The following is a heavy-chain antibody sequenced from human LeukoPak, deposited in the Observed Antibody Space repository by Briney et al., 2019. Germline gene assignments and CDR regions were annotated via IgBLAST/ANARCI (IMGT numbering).Heavy chain of an antibody. CDR3: ARGAITGTTEYNFDY. CDR2: INPSGGST. D-gene: IGHD1-20*01. CDR1: GYTFTSYY. Sequence: GASVKVSCKASGYTFTSYYMHWVRQAPGQGLEWMGIINPSGGSTSYAQKFQGRVTMTRDTYTSTVYMELSSLRSEDTAVYYCARGAITGTTEYNFDYWGQGTLVTVSS. J-gene: IGHJ4*02. V-gene: IGHV1-46*01.